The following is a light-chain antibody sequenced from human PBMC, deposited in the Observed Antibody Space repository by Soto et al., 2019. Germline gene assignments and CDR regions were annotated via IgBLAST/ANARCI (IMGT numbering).Light chain of an antibody. J-gene: IGKJ5*01. Sequence: EIVLTQSPGTLSLSAGERSTLSCRASQSVISTYLAWYHQNPGQAPRPLIYGASSRATGIPDRFSGSGSGKDFPPPITTLEPEDFAVYSCQQYGSSPITSGQGTRLEI. CDR3: QQYGSSPIT. CDR1: QSVISTY. V-gene: IGKV3-20*01. CDR2: GAS.